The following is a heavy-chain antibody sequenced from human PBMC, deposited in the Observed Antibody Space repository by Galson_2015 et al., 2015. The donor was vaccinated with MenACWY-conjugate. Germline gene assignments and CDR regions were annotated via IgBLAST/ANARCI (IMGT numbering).Heavy chain of an antibody. CDR3: AKSIVVSKGAFDI. J-gene: IGHJ3*02. CDR2: ISGDSIYI. D-gene: IGHD1-26*01. CDR1: GLTFRTHS. Sequence: SLRLSCAASGLTFRTHSMNWVRQAPGKGLEWVSSISGDSIYIFYADSVKGRFTISRDNAKNSLYLQMNSLRTEDTAVYYCAKSIVVSKGAFDIWCQGTMVTVSS. V-gene: IGHV3-21*01.